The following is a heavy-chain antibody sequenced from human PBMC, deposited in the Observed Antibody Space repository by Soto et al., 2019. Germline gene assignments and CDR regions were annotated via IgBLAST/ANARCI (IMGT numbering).Heavy chain of an antibody. CDR1: GGSISSSNW. CDR2: IYHSGST. V-gene: IGHV4-4*02. CDR3: ARGRYYDILTGYHYGMDV. D-gene: IGHD3-9*01. J-gene: IGHJ6*02. Sequence: PSETLSLTCAVSGGSISSSNWWSWVRQPPGKGLEWIGEIYHSGSTNYNPSLKSRVTISVDKSKNQFSLQLRSVTAADTALYYCARGRYYDILTGYHYGMDVWGQGTTVTVSS.